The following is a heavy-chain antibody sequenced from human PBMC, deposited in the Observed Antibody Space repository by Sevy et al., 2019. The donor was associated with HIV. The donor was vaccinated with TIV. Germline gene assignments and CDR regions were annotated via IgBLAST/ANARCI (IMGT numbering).Heavy chain of an antibody. CDR3: AREGEMATSYYYYYMDV. J-gene: IGHJ6*03. V-gene: IGHV3-30-3*01. Sequence: GGSLRLSCAASGFTFSSYAMHWVRQAPGKGLEWVAVISYDGSNKYYADSVKGRFTISRDNSKNTLYLQMNSLRAEDTAVHYCAREGEMATSYYYYYMDVWGKGTTVTVSS. CDR1: GFTFSSYA. D-gene: IGHD5-12*01. CDR2: ISYDGSNK.